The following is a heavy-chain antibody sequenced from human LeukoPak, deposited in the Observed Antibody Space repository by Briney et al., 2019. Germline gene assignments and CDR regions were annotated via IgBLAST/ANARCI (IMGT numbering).Heavy chain of an antibody. Sequence: PSETLSLTCTVSGGSISSYYWSWIRQPAGKGLQWIGRVYSSGCTNDNPSLKSRVTMSVDTSKNQISLKLSSVTAADTAVYYCARSVYVYGSGSYSVMDVWGKGTTVTISS. CDR3: ARSVYVYGSGSYSVMDV. CDR2: VYSSGCT. V-gene: IGHV4-4*07. D-gene: IGHD3-10*01. CDR1: GGSISSYY. J-gene: IGHJ6*03.